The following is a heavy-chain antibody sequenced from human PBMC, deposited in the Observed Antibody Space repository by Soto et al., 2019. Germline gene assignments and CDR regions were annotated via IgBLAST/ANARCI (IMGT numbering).Heavy chain of an antibody. CDR3: AKESRRSSSRPDYFDY. J-gene: IGHJ4*02. CDR1: GFTFSSYG. CDR2: ISYDGSNK. V-gene: IGHV3-30*18. Sequence: ESGGGVVQPGRSLRLSCAASGFTFSSYGMHWVRQAPGKGLEWVAVISYDGSNKYYADSVKGRFTISRDNSKNTLYLQMNSLRAEDTAVYYCAKESRRSSSRPDYFDYWGQGTLVTVSS. D-gene: IGHD6-13*01.